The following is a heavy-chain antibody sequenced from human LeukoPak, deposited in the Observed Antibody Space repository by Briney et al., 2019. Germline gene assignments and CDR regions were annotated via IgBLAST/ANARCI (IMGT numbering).Heavy chain of an antibody. Sequence: GGSLRLSCAASGFTFSSYSMNWLRQAPGKGLEGVSYISSSSSTIYYADSVKGRFTISRDNAKNSLYLQMNSLRAEDTAVYYCASVPTNDAFDIWGQGTMVTVSS. CDR3: ASVPTNDAFDI. D-gene: IGHD6-6*01. J-gene: IGHJ3*02. CDR2: ISSSSSTI. CDR1: GFTFSSYS. V-gene: IGHV3-48*04.